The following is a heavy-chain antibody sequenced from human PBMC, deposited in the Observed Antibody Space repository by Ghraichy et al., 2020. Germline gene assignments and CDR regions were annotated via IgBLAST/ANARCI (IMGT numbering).Heavy chain of an antibody. CDR2: INHSGST. J-gene: IGHJ6*02. Sequence: SETLSLTCAVYGGSFSGYYWSWIRQPPGKGLEWIGEINHSGSTNYNPSLKSRVTISVDTSKNQFSLKLSSVTAADTAVYYCARARPFYYGMDVWGQGTTVTVSS. CDR1: GGSFSGYY. V-gene: IGHV4-34*01. CDR3: ARARPFYYGMDV.